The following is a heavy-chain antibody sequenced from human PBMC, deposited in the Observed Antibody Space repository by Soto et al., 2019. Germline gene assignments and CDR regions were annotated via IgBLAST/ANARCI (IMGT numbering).Heavy chain of an antibody. CDR2: ISGSGGST. V-gene: IGHV3-23*01. Sequence: GGSLRLSCAASGFTFSSYAMSWVRQAPGKGLEWVSAISGSGGSTYYADSVKGRFTISRDNSKNTLYLQMNSLRAEDTAVYYCAKGLQLERPLYYYYYMDVWGKGTTVTVSS. D-gene: IGHD1-1*01. J-gene: IGHJ6*03. CDR1: GFTFSSYA. CDR3: AKGLQLERPLYYYYYMDV.